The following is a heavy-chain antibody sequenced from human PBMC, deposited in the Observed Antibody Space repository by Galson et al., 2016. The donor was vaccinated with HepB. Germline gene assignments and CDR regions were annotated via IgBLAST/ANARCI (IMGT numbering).Heavy chain of an antibody. V-gene: IGHV4-38-2*02. CDR2: IYHTGNT. J-gene: IGHJ4*02. CDR1: GYSIGSGYY. D-gene: IGHD4-17*01. CDR3: ARVDGDYEYFDY. Sequence: LSLTCTVSGYSIGSGYYWGWIRQPPGKGLEWIAIIYHTGNTYYNPSLESRVTISVDTSRNQFSLKLNSVTAADTAMYYCARVDGDYEYFDYWGQGTLITVSS.